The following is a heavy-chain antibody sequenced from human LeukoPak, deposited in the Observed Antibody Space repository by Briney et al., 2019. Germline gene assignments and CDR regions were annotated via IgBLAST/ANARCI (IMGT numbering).Heavy chain of an antibody. D-gene: IGHD2-2*01. Sequence: WASVKVSCKASGYTFTSYGISWVRQAPGQGLEWMGWISAYSGNTNYAQKLQGRVTMTTDTSTSTAYMELRSLRSDDTAVYYCARERRYCSSTSCYGFPTVDYWGQGTLVTVSS. CDR3: ARERRYCSSTSCYGFPTVDY. CDR1: GYTFTSYG. CDR2: ISAYSGNT. V-gene: IGHV1-18*01. J-gene: IGHJ4*02.